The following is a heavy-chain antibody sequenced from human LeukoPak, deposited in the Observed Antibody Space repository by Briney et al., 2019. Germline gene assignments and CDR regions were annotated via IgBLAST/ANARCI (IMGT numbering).Heavy chain of an antibody. CDR1: GYSFTSYY. CDR3: ARGLQENLAWLTAFSAFDV. D-gene: IGHD5-24*01. CDR2: ISAYNGDT. V-gene: IGHV1-18*04. Sequence: ASVKVSCKASGYSFTSYYMHWVRQAPGQGLEWMGWISAYNGDTNYAQKLQGRVTMTTDTSTSTAYMELRSLRSDDTAVYYCARGLQENLAWLTAFSAFDVWGPGTMVTVSS. J-gene: IGHJ3*01.